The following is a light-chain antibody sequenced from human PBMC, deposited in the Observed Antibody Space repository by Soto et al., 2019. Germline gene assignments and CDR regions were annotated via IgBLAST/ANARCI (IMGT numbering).Light chain of an antibody. CDR3: QQYQSYSRT. J-gene: IGKJ1*01. V-gene: IGKV1-5*01. CDR2: DAS. Sequence: DLPTTTAPTTLSASPGHRFPITFRASQSISSWLAWYKQKPGKAPKLLIYDASSLESGVPSRFSGSGSGTEFTLTISSLKPDDFATYYCQQYQSYSRTFGQGTKVDIK. CDR1: QSISSW.